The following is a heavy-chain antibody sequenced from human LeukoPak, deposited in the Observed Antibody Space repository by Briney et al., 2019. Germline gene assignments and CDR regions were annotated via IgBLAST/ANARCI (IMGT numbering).Heavy chain of an antibody. CDR1: GYTFTSYA. J-gene: IGHJ3*02. CDR2: INPHSGGT. V-gene: IGHV1-2*02. Sequence: ASVKVSCKASGYTFTSYAMNWVRQAPGQGLEWMGWINPHSGGTNYAQEFQGRVTMTRDTSISTAYMDMSSLRSDDTAVYYCARNLWFGESSDAFDMWGQGTMVTVSS. CDR3: ARNLWFGESSDAFDM. D-gene: IGHD3-10*01.